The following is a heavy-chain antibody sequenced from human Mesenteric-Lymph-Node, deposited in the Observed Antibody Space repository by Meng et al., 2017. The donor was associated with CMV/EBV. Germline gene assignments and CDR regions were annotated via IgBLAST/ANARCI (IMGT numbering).Heavy chain of an antibody. V-gene: IGHV3-48*03. D-gene: IGHD6-19*01. J-gene: IGHJ5*02. Sequence: GESLKISCAASGFTFSSYEMNWVRQAPGKGLEWVSYISSNGSTVYYADSVKGRFSIARDNAKNSLYLQMNTLRVEDTAVYYCARAQYSSGWYYPAWGQGTLVTVSS. CDR1: GFTFSSYE. CDR3: ARAQYSSGWYYPA. CDR2: ISSNGSTV.